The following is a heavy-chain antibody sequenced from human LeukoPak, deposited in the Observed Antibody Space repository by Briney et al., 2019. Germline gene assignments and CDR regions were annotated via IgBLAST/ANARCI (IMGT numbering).Heavy chain of an antibody. CDR2: LSGDGSDT. V-gene: IGHV3-23*01. Sequence: PGGSVRLSCAASGFTFSTYSMNWVRQAPGKGLEWVSTLSGDGSDTYYADSVKGRFTISRDTSKNTLFLQMNSLRADDTAIYYCTKGGHGDYWGQGTMVTVSS. D-gene: IGHD2-21*02. CDR3: TKGGHGDY. CDR1: GFTFSTYS. J-gene: IGHJ4*02.